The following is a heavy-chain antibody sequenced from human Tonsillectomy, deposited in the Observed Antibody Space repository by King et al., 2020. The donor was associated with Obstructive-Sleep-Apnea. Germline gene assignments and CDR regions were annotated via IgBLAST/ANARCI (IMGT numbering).Heavy chain of an antibody. J-gene: IGHJ4*02. CDR3: AKGDYYGSGYYIDY. Sequence: VQLVESGGGVVQPGGSLRLSCAASGFTFSGHGMHWVRQAPGKGLEGGGFIRYDGTNKYYADSVKGRFTISMDNSKNTLSLQVGSLRADDTAVYYCAKGDYYGSGYYIDYWGQGTLVTVSS. D-gene: IGHD3-10*01. CDR2: IRYDGTNK. CDR1: GFTFSGHG. V-gene: IGHV3-30*02.